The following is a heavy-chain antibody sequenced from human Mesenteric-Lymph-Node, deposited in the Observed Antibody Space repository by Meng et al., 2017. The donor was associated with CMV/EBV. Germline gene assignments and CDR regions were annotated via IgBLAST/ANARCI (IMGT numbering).Heavy chain of an antibody. J-gene: IGHJ6*02. Sequence: GESLKISCAASGFTFSSYGMSWVRQAPGKGLEWVTFIRYDGSHKYYSNSVKGRFTISRDNSNNTLYLQMNSLRTEDTAVYYCANDIVVVSAAILDYYYDMDVWGQGTTVTVSS. CDR3: ANDIVVVSAAILDYYYDMDV. D-gene: IGHD2-2*02. CDR2: IRYDGSHK. V-gene: IGHV3-30*02. CDR1: GFTFSSYG.